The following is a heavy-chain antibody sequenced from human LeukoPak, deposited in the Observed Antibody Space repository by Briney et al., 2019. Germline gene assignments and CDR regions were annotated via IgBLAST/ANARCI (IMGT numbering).Heavy chain of an antibody. CDR2: ISSSSSYI. D-gene: IGHD3-10*01. V-gene: IGHV3-21*01. Sequence: GGSLRLSCAASGFTFSSYSMNWVRQAPGKGLEWVSSISSSSSYIYYADSVKGRFTISRDNAKNSLYLQMNSLRAEDTAVYYCATDSDPGAFDIWGQGTMVTVSS. J-gene: IGHJ3*02. CDR3: ATDSDPGAFDI. CDR1: GFTFSSYS.